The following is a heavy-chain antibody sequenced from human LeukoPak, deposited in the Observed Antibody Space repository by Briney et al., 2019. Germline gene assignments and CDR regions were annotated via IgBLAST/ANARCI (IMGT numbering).Heavy chain of an antibody. J-gene: IGHJ4*02. CDR2: IYSGGST. Sequence: PGGSLRLSCAASGFTVSSNYMSWVRQAPGKGLEWVSVIYSGGSTYYADSVKGRFTISRDNSKNTLYLQMNSLRAEDTAVYYCARVSGGYDYFRPRTNDYWGQGTLVTVSS. V-gene: IGHV3-66*01. CDR3: ARVSGGYDYFRPRTNDY. D-gene: IGHD5-12*01. CDR1: GFTVSSNY.